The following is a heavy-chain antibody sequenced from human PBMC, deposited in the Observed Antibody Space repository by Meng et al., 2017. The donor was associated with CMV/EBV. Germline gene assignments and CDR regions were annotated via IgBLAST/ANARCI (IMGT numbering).Heavy chain of an antibody. J-gene: IGHJ6*02. V-gene: IGHV3-48*04. CDR2: ISSSSSTI. Sequence: GSLRLSCAASGFTFSSYSMNWVRQAPGKGLEWVTYISSSSSTIYYADSVKGRFTISRDNAKNSLYLQMNSLRAEDTAVYYCASFTIFGVVKDGMDVWGQGTTVTVSS. CDR1: GFTFSSYS. D-gene: IGHD3-3*01. CDR3: ASFTIFGVVKDGMDV.